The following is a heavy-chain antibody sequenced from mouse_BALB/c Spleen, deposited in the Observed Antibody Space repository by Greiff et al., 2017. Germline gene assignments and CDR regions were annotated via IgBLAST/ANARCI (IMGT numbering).Heavy chain of an antibody. J-gene: IGHJ3*01. Sequence: EVQLQQSGPELVKPGASVKISCKASGYTFTDYNMHWVKQSHGKSLEWIGYIYPYNGGTGYNQKFKSKATLTVDNSSSTAYMELRSLTSEDSAVYYCAVSTMITAWFAYWGQGTLVTVSA. CDR3: AVSTMITAWFAY. CDR2: IYPYNGGT. CDR1: GYTFTDYN. V-gene: IGHV1S29*02. D-gene: IGHD2-4*01.